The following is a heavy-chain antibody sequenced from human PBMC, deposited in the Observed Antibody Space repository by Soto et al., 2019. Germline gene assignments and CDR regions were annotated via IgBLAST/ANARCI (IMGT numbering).Heavy chain of an antibody. Sequence: TLSLACAISGYSVSSNSAAWNLIRQSPSRGLEWLGRTYYRSKWYTDYAVSVKSRITINPDTSKNQFSLQLNSVTPEDTAVYFCAREYCSGTSCSIFDYWGQGTLVTVSS. CDR2: TYYRSKWYT. D-gene: IGHD2-2*01. CDR1: GYSVSSNSAA. CDR3: AREYCSGTSCSIFDY. J-gene: IGHJ4*02. V-gene: IGHV6-1*01.